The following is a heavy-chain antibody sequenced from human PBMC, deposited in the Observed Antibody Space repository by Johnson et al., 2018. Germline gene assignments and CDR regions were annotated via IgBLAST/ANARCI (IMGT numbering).Heavy chain of an antibody. CDR3: AAVGGPYYYYYLMDV. V-gene: IGHV3-30*03. D-gene: IGHD3-10*01. CDR1: GFTFRGYG. J-gene: IGHJ6*04. CDR2: ISYDGNKK. Sequence: QVQLVQSGGGVVQPGKSLRLSCAASGFTFRGYGMHWVRQAPGKGLDWVAVISYDGNKKDYADSVKGRFTISRDNSQNTLYLQMNSLRIEDTAVYYCAAVGGPYYYYYLMDVWGKGTTVTVSS.